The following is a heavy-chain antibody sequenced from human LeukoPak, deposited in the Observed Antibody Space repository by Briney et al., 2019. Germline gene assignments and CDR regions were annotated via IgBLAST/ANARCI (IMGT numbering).Heavy chain of an antibody. D-gene: IGHD6-13*01. V-gene: IGHV3-48*02. Sequence: GGSLRLSWAASGFTFSSYSMNWVRQAPGKGLEWVSYISSSSSTIYYADSVKGRFTISRDNAKNSLDLQMNSLRDEDSAVYYCTRIGGLSSWYAGYYFDYWGQGTLVTVSS. CDR2: ISSSSSTI. CDR1: GFTFSSYS. CDR3: TRIGGLSSWYAGYYFDY. J-gene: IGHJ4*02.